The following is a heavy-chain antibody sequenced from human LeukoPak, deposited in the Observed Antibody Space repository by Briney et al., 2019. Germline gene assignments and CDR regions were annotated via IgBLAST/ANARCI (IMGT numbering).Heavy chain of an antibody. CDR3: AKFGLPYSIDL. D-gene: IGHD3/OR15-3a*01. Sequence: SGGSLRLSCAASGFTFSSYSMNWVRQAPGKGLEWVSYISSSSSTIYYADSVKGRFTISRDNAKSSLYLQMNSLRAEDTAVYYCAKFGLPYSIDLWGQGTMVTVSS. J-gene: IGHJ3*01. CDR1: GFTFSSYS. V-gene: IGHV3-48*04. CDR2: ISSSSSTI.